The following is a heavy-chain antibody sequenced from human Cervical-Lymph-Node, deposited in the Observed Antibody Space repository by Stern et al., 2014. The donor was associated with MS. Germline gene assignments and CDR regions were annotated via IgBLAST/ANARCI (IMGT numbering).Heavy chain of an antibody. V-gene: IGHV3-9*01. CDR3: AKDRYSGYGGWFDP. CDR2: ISWNSGSI. D-gene: IGHD5-12*01. J-gene: IGHJ5*02. Sequence: VQLEESGGGLVQPGRSLRLSCAASGFTFDDYAMHWVRQAPGKGLEWVSGISWNSGSIGYADSVKGRFTISRDNAKNSLYLQMNSLRAEDTALYYCAKDRYSGYGGWFDPWGQGTLVTVSS. CDR1: GFTFDDYA.